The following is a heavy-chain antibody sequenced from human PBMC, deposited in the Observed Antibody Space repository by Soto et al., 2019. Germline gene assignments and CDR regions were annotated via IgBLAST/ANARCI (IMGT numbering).Heavy chain of an antibody. CDR3: ARGPSCGGDCYLFDY. Sequence: QVQLVQSGAEVTKPGASVKLSCKASGYTFTSYYIHWVRQAPGQGLEWVAMINPGGGRTKNAQMFPGRGTLTRDTSTGTVDMELSSLTSADTAVYYCARGPSCGGDCYLFDYGGQGSLVTVSS. CDR1: GYTFTSYY. D-gene: IGHD2-21*02. J-gene: IGHJ4*02. CDR2: INPGGGRT. V-gene: IGHV1-46*01.